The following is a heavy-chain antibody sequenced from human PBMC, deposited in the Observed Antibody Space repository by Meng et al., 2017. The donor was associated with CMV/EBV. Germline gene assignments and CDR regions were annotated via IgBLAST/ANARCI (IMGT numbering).Heavy chain of an antibody. CDR1: GGAIRSDD. Sequence: SDPGLVIPLGPLSLNCPCSGGAIRSDDWSWIRQPAGKGLEWMWRIYTSGSTNYNPSLKSRVTSSVDTSKNQFSLKLSSVTAADTAVYYCARDSSGWYPHFDYWGQGTLVTVSS. D-gene: IGHD6-19*01. CDR3: ARDSSGWYPHFDY. J-gene: IGHJ4*02. CDR2: IYTSGST. V-gene: IGHV4-4*07.